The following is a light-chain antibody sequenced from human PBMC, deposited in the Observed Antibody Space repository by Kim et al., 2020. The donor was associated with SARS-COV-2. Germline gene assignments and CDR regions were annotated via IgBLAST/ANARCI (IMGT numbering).Light chain of an antibody. CDR3: NSRDSSGNYV. CDR1: SLRSYY. J-gene: IGLJ1*01. CDR2: GKN. V-gene: IGLV3-19*01. Sequence: SSELTQDPAVSVALGQTIRITCQGDSLRSYYASWYQQRPGQAPVLVIYGKNNRPSGIPDRFSGSNSGNTASLTITGAQAEDEADYYCNSRDSSGNYVFAT.